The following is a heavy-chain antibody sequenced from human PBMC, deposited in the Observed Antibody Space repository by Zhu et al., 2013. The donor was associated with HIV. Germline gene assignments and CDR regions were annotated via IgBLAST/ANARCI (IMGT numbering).Heavy chain of an antibody. D-gene: IGHD2-15*01. CDR3: AKLVTAHPYNYYGMDV. V-gene: IGHV3-23*01. J-gene: IGHJ6*02. CDR1: GFTFSSYA. Sequence: EVQLLESGGGLVQPGGSLRLSCAASGFTFSSYAMSWVRQAPGKGLEWVSIISGSADNTYYADSVKGRFSISRDNSKNTLYLQMNSLRADDTAVYYCAKLVTAHPYNYYGMDVWGQGPRSPSP. CDR2: ISGSADNT.